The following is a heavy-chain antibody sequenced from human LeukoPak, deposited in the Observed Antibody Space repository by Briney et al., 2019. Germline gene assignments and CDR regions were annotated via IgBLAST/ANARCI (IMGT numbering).Heavy chain of an antibody. Sequence: GGSLRLSCAASGFTFSSYAMHWVRQAPGKGLEWVAVISYDGSNKYYADSVKGQFTISRDNSKNTLYLQMNSLRAEDTAVYYCARDRAGSGSYYFDAFDIWGQGTMVTVSS. CDR2: ISYDGSNK. CDR1: GFTFSSYA. CDR3: ARDRAGSGSYYFDAFDI. D-gene: IGHD3-10*01. V-gene: IGHV3-30-3*01. J-gene: IGHJ3*02.